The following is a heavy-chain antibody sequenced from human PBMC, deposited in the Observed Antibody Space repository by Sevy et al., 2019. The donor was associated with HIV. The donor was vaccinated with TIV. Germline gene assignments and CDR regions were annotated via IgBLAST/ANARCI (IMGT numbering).Heavy chain of an antibody. Sequence: SETLSLTCSVSGGSISSTSYYWGWIRQPPGKGLEWIGTIYYTANTYYNPSLKSRVTISVDTSKNQFSLKLSSVTAADTAVYYCARQSWYTSGWFWFDPWGQGTLVTVSS. J-gene: IGHJ5*02. D-gene: IGHD6-19*01. CDR3: ARQSWYTSGWFWFDP. CDR2: IYYTANT. V-gene: IGHV4-39*01. CDR1: GGSISSTSYY.